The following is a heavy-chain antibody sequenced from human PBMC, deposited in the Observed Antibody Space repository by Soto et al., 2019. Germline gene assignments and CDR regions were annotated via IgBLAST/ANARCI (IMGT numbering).Heavy chain of an antibody. D-gene: IGHD3-9*01. CDR3: ARDRQDYDLLTGFYVIPLDY. Sequence: GASVKVSCKASGYTFTGYAMHWVRQAPGQRLEWMGWINAGNGNTKYSQKFQGRVTITRDTSASTAYMELSSLRSEDTAVYYCARDRQDYDLLTGFYVIPLDYWGLGTLVTVSS. CDR1: GYTFTGYA. V-gene: IGHV1-3*01. J-gene: IGHJ4*02. CDR2: INAGNGNT.